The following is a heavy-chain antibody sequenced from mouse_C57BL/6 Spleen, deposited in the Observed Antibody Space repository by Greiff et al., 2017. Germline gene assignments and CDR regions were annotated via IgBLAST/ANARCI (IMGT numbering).Heavy chain of an antibody. CDR2: INPSSGYT. D-gene: IGHD1-1*01. Sequence: QVQLQQSGAELARPGASVKMSCKASGYTFTSYTMHWVKQRPGQGLEWIGYINPSSGYTKYNQKVKDKATLTADKSSSTAYMQLSRLTSEDSAVYYCARYYYGSSDYAMDYWGQGTSVTVSS. CDR1: GYTFTSYT. J-gene: IGHJ4*01. V-gene: IGHV1-4*01. CDR3: ARYYYGSSDYAMDY.